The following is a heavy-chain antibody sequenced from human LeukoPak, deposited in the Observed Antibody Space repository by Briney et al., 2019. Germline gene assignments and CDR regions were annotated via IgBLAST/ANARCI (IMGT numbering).Heavy chain of an antibody. J-gene: IGHJ4*02. Sequence: SETLSLTCTVSGGSISSGGYYWSWIRQHPGKGLEWIGYIYYSGSTYYNPSLKSRVTISVDTSKNQFSLKLSSVTAADTAVYYCAREVPATAMYFDYWGQGTLVTVSS. CDR3: AREVPATAMYFDY. V-gene: IGHV4-31*03. D-gene: IGHD2-2*01. CDR2: IYYSGST. CDR1: GGSISSGGYY.